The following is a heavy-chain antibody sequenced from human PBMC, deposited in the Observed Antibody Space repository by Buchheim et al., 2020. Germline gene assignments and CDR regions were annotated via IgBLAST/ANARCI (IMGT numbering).Heavy chain of an antibody. CDR1: GFTFSSSA. J-gene: IGHJ4*02. V-gene: IGHV3-30*04. Sequence: QVQLVESGGGVVQPGRSLRPSCAASGFTFSSSAMHWVRQAPGKGLEWVAVISYDGSNKYYADSVKGRFTISRDNFQNTLYLQMSSLRSKNTTVYYCARDKDVLRYFALPGYWGQGTL. D-gene: IGHD3-9*01. CDR3: ARDKDVLRYFALPGY. CDR2: ISYDGSNK.